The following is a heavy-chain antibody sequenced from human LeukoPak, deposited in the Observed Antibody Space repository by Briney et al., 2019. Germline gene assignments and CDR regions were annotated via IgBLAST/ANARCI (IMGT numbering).Heavy chain of an antibody. J-gene: IGHJ1*01. D-gene: IGHD2-21*01. CDR1: GYTFTSYG. V-gene: IGHV1-18*01. Sequence: ASVKVSCKASGYTFTSYGISWVRPAPAQGLAWMGWISAYNGNTNYAQKLQGRVTMTTDTSTSTAYMELRSLRSDDTAVYYCARDFPAGLWWSEYFQHWGQGTLVTVSS. CDR2: ISAYNGNT. CDR3: ARDFPAGLWWSEYFQH.